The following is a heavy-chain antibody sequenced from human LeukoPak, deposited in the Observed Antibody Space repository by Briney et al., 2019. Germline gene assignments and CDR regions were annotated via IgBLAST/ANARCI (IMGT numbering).Heavy chain of an antibody. CDR1: GLTFSSYW. V-gene: IGHV3-7*01. Sequence: GGSLRLSCATSGLTFSSYWMSWVRQPPGNGLEWVANIKQDGTEKYYVGSVKGRFTISRDNAKNSLYLQMNSLRAEDTAVYYCARGGYNYGRDFDYWGQGTLVTVSS. CDR3: ARGGYNYGRDFDY. D-gene: IGHD5-18*01. CDR2: IKQDGTEK. J-gene: IGHJ4*02.